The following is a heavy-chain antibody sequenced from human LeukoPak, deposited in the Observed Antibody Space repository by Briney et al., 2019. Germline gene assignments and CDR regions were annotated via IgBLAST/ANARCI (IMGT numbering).Heavy chain of an antibody. CDR2: MNANSGNT. V-gene: IGHV1-8*01. CDR3: ARVPPRRVVVPAPIDY. D-gene: IGHD2-2*01. CDR1: GYTFTSYD. J-gene: IGHJ4*02. Sequence: GASVKVSCKASGYTFTSYDINWVRQATGQGLEWMGWMNANSGNTGYAQKFQGRVTMTRNTSISTAYMELSSLRSEDTAVYYCARVPPRRVVVPAPIDYWGQGTLVTVSS.